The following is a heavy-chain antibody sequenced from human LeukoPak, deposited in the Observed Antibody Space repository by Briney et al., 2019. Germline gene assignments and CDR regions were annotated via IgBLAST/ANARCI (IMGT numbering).Heavy chain of an antibody. CDR1: GFTFIIYA. CDR2: ISGSTEIT. CDR3: AKGRSGWYWPDFDY. D-gene: IGHD6-19*01. Sequence: PGGSLRLSCAASGFTFIIYAIHWVRQAPGQGLEWLSGISGSTEITYYADSVKGRFTISRDISKNTLYLQMNSLKDEDTAVYYCAKGRSGWYWPDFDYWGQGTLVTVSS. J-gene: IGHJ4*02. V-gene: IGHV3-23*01.